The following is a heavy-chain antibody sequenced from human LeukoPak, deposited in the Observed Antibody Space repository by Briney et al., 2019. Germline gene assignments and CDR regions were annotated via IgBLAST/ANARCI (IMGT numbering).Heavy chain of an antibody. CDR3: ARDRGYYDFWSGYSPDYYYYYYMDV. CDR2: ISAYNGNT. Sequence: ASVKVSCKASGYTFTSYGISWVRQAPGQGLEWMGWISAYNGNTNYAQKLQGRATMTTDTSTSTAYMELRSLRSDDTAVYYCARDRGYYDFWSGYSPDYYYYYYMDVWGKGTTVTVSS. D-gene: IGHD3-3*01. CDR1: GYTFTSYG. V-gene: IGHV1-18*01. J-gene: IGHJ6*03.